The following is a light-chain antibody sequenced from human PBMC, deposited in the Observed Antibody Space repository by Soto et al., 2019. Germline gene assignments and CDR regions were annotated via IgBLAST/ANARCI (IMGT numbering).Light chain of an antibody. J-gene: IGKJ4*01. CDR2: WAS. CDR1: QSVLYSSNNKNY. V-gene: IGKV4-1*01. Sequence: DIVMTQSPDSLAVSLGERATINCKSSQSVLYSSNNKNYLAWYQQKPGQPPKLLIYWASTRESGVPDRFSGSGSGTDFTLTISSLQAEDVAVYYCQQFLGTPLTFGGGTKVEIK. CDR3: QQFLGTPLT.